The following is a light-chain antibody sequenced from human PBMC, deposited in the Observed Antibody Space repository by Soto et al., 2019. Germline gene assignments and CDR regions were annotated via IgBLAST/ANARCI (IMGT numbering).Light chain of an antibody. Sequence: QSALTQPASVSGSPGQSITISCTGTSSDVGGYNYVSWYQQHPGKAPKLVIYGVSNRPSGVSNRFSGSKSGNTASLTISGLLPEDEAHYYCNSYAGTSYVFGTGTKVTVL. CDR1: SSDVGGYNY. V-gene: IGLV2-14*01. J-gene: IGLJ1*01. CDR3: NSYAGTSYV. CDR2: GVS.